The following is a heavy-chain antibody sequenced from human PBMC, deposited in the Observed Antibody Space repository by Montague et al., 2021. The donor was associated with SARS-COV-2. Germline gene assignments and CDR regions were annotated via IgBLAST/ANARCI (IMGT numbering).Heavy chain of an antibody. CDR3: ARDRPRPYYYDSGTYTWGGYGMDV. D-gene: IGHD3-10*01. V-gene: IGHV4-4*07. Sequence: SETLSLTCTVSGGSISNYYWSWIRQPAGKGLEWIGRTYASGNTNYNPSLKSRDTMSVDTSKNQFSLKLSSVTAADTAVYYCARDRPRPYYYDSGTYTWGGYGMDVWGQGTTVTVSS. J-gene: IGHJ6*02. CDR1: GGSISNYY. CDR2: TYASGNT.